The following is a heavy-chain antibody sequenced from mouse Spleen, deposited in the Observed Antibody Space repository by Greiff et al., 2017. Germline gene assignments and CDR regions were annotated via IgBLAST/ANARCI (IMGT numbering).Heavy chain of an antibody. CDR2: IDPSDSYT. J-gene: IGHJ4*01. V-gene: IGHV1-69*01. D-gene: IGHD2-4*01. CDR3: AKGITSPLGY. CDR1: GYTFTSYW. Sequence: QVQLQQPGAELVMPGASVKLSCKASGYTFTSYWMHWVKQRPGQGLEWIGEIDPSDSYTNYNQKFKGKATLTVDKSSSTAYMQLSSLTSEDSAVYYCAKGITSPLGYWGQGTSVTVSS.